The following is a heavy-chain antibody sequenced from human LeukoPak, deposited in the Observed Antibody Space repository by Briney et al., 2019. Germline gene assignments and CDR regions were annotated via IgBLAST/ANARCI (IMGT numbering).Heavy chain of an antibody. J-gene: IGHJ4*02. CDR2: IYYSGST. CDR3: ARPQVPYSSGWPFDY. CDR1: GGSISSYY. V-gene: IGHV4-59*12. D-gene: IGHD6-19*01. Sequence: SETLSLTFTVSGGSISSYYWSWIRQPPGKGLEWIGYIYYSGSTYYNPSLKSRVTISVDTSMSQFSLKLSSVTAADTAVYYCARPQVPYSSGWPFDYWGQGTLVTVSS.